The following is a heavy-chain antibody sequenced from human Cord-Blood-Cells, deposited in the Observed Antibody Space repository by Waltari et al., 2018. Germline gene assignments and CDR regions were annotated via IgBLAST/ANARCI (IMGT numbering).Heavy chain of an antibody. CDR3: ARDYYDSSGYYDY. CDR1: GYTFTGYY. D-gene: IGHD3-22*01. Sequence: QVQLVQSGAEVKKPGASVKVSCKASGYTFTGYYMHWVRQAPGQGLEWMGWINPDSGGTNYAQKFQGGVTMTRDTSISTAYMELSRLRSDDTAVYYCARDYYDSSGYYDYWGQGTLVTVSS. CDR2: INPDSGGT. J-gene: IGHJ4*02. V-gene: IGHV1-2*02.